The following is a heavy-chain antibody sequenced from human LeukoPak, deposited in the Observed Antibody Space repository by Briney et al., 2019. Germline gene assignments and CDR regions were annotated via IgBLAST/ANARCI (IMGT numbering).Heavy chain of an antibody. V-gene: IGHV3-49*04. D-gene: IGHD4-17*01. Sequence: QPGGSLRLSCAASGFTFDDYGMSWVRQAPGKGLEWVGFIRSKHYGGTTENAASVKGRFTMSRDDSKTTAYLQMNRLKTEDTAMYYCTRGYGDPQQDDYWGQGTLVTVSS. CDR1: GFTFDDYG. CDR3: TRGYGDPQQDDY. J-gene: IGHJ4*02. CDR2: IRSKHYGGTT.